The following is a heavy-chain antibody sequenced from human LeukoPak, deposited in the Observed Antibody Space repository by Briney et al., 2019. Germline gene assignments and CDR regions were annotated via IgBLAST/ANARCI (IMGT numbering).Heavy chain of an antibody. CDR2: IKSKTDGGTT. J-gene: IGHJ4*02. CDR1: GFTFSNAW. CDR3: AKTLGGYYFDY. Sequence: PGGSLRLSCAASGFTFSNAWMSWVRQAPGKGLEWVGRIKSKTDGGTTDYAAPVKGRFTISRDDSKNTLYLQMNSLKTEDTAVYYCAKTLGGYYFDYWGQGTLVTVSS. D-gene: IGHD3-16*01. V-gene: IGHV3-15*01.